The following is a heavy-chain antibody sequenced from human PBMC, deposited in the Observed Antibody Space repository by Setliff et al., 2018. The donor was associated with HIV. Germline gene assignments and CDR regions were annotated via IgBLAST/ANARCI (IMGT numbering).Heavy chain of an antibody. V-gene: IGHV4-39*01. CDR3: VRQGAVTGHSFDP. CDR2: VYYSGST. CDR1: GVSTSSSSYY. J-gene: IGHJ5*02. Sequence: PSETLSLTCTVSGVSTSSSSYYWGWIRQPPGKGLEWIGYVYYSGSTYYNPSLKSRLTISVDTSKNHFSLRLSSVTAADTAVYYCVRQGAVTGHSFDPWGPGALVTVSS. D-gene: IGHD6-19*01.